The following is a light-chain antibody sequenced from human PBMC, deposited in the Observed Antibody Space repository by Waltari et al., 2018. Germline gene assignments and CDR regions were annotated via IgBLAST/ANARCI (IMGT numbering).Light chain of an antibody. CDR2: NTY. CDR1: QSVARA. CDR3: QNYVRLPAT. Sequence: EIVLTQSPGTLSLSPGERATLSCRASQSVARALAWYQQKPGQPPRLLIYNTYTRATGVPDRFSGGGSGTDFSLTISRLEPEDFAVYYCQNYVRLPATFGQGTKVKSN. V-gene: IGKV3-20*01. J-gene: IGKJ1*01.